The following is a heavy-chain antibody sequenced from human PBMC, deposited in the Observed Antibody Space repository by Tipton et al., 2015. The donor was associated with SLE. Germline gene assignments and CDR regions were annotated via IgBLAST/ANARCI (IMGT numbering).Heavy chain of an antibody. Sequence: TLSLTCTVSGGSISSYYWSWIRQPPGKGLEWIGYIYYSGSTNYNPSLKSRVTISVDTSKNQFSLNLNSVTVADTAVYYCARLTTTFGVTYWGQGTLVTVSS. J-gene: IGHJ4*02. V-gene: IGHV4-59*12. CDR2: IYYSGST. CDR1: GGSISSYY. D-gene: IGHD3-3*01. CDR3: ARLTTTFGVTY.